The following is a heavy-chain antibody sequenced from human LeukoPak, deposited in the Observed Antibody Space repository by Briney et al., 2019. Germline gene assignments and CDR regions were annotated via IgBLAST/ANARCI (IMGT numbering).Heavy chain of an antibody. CDR2: ISSSSSYI. CDR3: ARGLGDYDAFDI. CDR1: GFTFSSYS. V-gene: IGHV3-21*01. Sequence: GGSLRLSCAASGFTFSSYSMNWVRQAPGKGLEWVSSISSSSSYIYYADSVKGRFTISRDNAKNSLYLQMNSLRAEDTAVYYCARGLGDYDAFDIWGQGTMVTVSS. J-gene: IGHJ3*02. D-gene: IGHD4-17*01.